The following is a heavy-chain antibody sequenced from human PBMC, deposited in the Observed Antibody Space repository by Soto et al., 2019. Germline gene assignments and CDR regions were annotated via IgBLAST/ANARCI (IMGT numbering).Heavy chain of an antibody. V-gene: IGHV3-23*01. D-gene: IGHD5-18*01. CDR3: AKGARGYSPAGMDV. CDR2: ISGSGSTA. CDR1: EFSFGGYA. J-gene: IGHJ6*02. Sequence: EVQLLESGGGLVQPGGSLRLSCAASEFSFGGYAISWVRLAPGKGLEWVSGISGSGSTAFYADSVRGRFTISRDNSKNTLYLQMNSRRAEDTAVYYCAKGARGYSPAGMDVWGQGTTVSVSS.